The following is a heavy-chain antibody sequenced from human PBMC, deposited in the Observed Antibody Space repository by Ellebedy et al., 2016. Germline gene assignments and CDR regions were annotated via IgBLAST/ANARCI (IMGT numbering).Heavy chain of an antibody. Sequence: SETLSLXXTVSGGSISSPNYYWGWIRQPPGKGLQWIGSVYYSGSPYYNPSLKSRVAISVETSKNQFSLMLRSVTAADTAAYYCARSMATVLMVYVFWGQGTLVTVSS. D-gene: IGHD2-8*01. V-gene: IGHV4-39*01. CDR2: VYYSGSP. CDR1: GGSISSPNYY. CDR3: ARSMATVLMVYVF. J-gene: IGHJ4*02.